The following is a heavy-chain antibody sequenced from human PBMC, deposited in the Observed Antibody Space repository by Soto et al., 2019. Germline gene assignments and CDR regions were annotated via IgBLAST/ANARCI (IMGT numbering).Heavy chain of an antibody. CDR3: ARVDVGYCSSTSCYQYFDY. J-gene: IGHJ4*02. Sequence: QVQLVQSGAEVKKPGSSVKVSCKASGGTFSSYAISWVRQAPGQGLEWMGGIIPIFGTANYAQKFQGRVTITADESTRTAYMELSSLRSEDTAVYYCARVDVGYCSSTSCYQYFDYWGQGTLVTVSS. CDR2: IIPIFGTA. CDR1: GGTFSSYA. V-gene: IGHV1-69*01. D-gene: IGHD2-2*01.